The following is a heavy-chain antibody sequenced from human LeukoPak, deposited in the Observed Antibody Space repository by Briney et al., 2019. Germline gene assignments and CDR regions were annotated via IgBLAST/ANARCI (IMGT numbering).Heavy chain of an antibody. J-gene: IGHJ4*02. V-gene: IGHV3-7*02. CDR2: IKQDGSEK. Sequence: TGGSLRLSCAASGITFSRYWMSWVRQAPGKGLEWVANIKQDGSEKYYVDSVKGRFTISRDNAKNSLYLQMNSLRAEDTAVYYCAKGLQLWAPIDYWGQGTLVTVSS. CDR3: AKGLQLWAPIDY. D-gene: IGHD5-18*01. CDR1: GITFSRYW.